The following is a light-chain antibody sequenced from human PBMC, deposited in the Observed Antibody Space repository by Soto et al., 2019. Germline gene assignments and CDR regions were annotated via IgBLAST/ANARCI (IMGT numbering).Light chain of an antibody. V-gene: IGKV3-20*01. CDR2: GAS. CDR1: QSVSSSY. J-gene: IGKJ1*01. CDR3: QQYGSSPWT. Sequence: EIVLTQSPGTLSLSPGGRTTLSCRPSQSVSSSYLAWYQQKPGQAPRLLIYGASSRATGIPDRFSGSGSGTDFTLTISRLEPEDFAVYYCQQYGSSPWTFGQGTKVDIK.